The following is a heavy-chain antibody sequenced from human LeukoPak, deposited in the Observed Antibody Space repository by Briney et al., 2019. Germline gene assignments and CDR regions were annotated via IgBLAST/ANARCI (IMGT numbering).Heavy chain of an antibody. V-gene: IGHV3-11*04. Sequence: GGSLRLSCAASGFTFSDYYMSWIRQAPGKGLEWVSYISSSGSTMYYADSVKGRFTISRDNAKNSLYLQMNSLRAEDTAVYYCARDSATTYPFSYYMDVWGKGTTVTVSS. CDR2: ISSSGSTM. J-gene: IGHJ6*03. CDR3: ARDSATTYPFSYYMDV. CDR1: GFTFSDYY. D-gene: IGHD1-26*01.